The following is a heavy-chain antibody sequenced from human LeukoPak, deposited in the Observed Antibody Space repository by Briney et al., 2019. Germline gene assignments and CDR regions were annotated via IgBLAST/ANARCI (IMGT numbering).Heavy chain of an antibody. V-gene: IGHV1-46*01. Sequence: ASVKVSCKASGYTFTSYYMHWVRQAPGQGLEWMGIINPSGGSTSYAQKFQGRVTMTRDTSTSTVYMELSSLRSEDTAVYYCARGSRVYYDSSGYYPHWGQGTLVTVSS. D-gene: IGHD3-22*01. CDR3: ARGSRVYYDSSGYYPH. CDR1: GYTFTSYY. J-gene: IGHJ4*02. CDR2: INPSGGST.